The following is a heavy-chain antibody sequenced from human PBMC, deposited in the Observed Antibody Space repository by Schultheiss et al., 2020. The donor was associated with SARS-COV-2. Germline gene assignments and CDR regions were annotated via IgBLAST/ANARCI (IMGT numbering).Heavy chain of an antibody. D-gene: IGHD1-26*01. CDR3: ARASGSYWYNWFDP. CDR2: IYSSGST. V-gene: IGHV4-61*02. Sequence: SETLSLTCTVSGGSISSTDHYWAWIRQPAGKGLEWIGRIYSSGSTNYNPSLKSRVTISVDTSKNQFSLKLSSVTAADTAVYYCARASGSYWYNWFDPWGQGTLVTVSS. CDR1: GGSISSTDHY. J-gene: IGHJ5*02.